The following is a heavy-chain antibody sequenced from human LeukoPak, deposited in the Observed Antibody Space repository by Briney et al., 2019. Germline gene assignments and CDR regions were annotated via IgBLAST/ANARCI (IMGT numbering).Heavy chain of an antibody. D-gene: IGHD3-3*01. CDR1: GFTFSSYM. J-gene: IGHJ4*02. V-gene: IGHV3-7*01. Sequence: GGSLRLSCAASGFTFSSYMMTWVRQAPGKGLEWVANIKPDGGEKFYVDSVRGRFTISRDNAKNSLYLQMNSLRVEDTAVYFCARGLFGVINPTDYWGQGTLVTVSS. CDR2: IKPDGGEK. CDR3: ARGLFGVINPTDY.